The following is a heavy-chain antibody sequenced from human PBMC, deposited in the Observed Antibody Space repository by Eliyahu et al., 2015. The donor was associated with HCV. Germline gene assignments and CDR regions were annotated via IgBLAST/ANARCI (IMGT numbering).Heavy chain of an antibody. CDR3: ARGYGDIVVVVAATPILYYFDY. CDR1: GGSFXGYY. CDR2: INHSGST. D-gene: IGHD2-15*01. Sequence: QVQLQQWGAGLLKPSETLSLXCAVYGGSFXGYYWSWXRQPPGKGLEWIGEINHSGSTNYNPSLKXRVTISVDTSKNQFSLKLSSVTAADTAVYYCARGYGDIVVVVAATPILYYFDYWGQGTLVTVSS. J-gene: IGHJ4*02. V-gene: IGHV4-34*01.